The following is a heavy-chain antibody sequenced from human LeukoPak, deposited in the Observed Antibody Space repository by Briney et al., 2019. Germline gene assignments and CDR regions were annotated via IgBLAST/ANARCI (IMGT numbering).Heavy chain of an antibody. V-gene: IGHV3-53*01. CDR2: IYSGGST. D-gene: IGHD6-19*01. J-gene: IGHJ4*02. CDR3: AREGSGWSLGY. CDR1: GFTVSNNF. Sequence: PGGSLRLSCAASGFTVSNNFMSWVRQAPGKGLEWVSVIYSGGSTYYADSVKGRFTISRDNSKNTLYLQMNSLRAEDTAVYYCAREGSGWSLGYWGQGTLVTVSS.